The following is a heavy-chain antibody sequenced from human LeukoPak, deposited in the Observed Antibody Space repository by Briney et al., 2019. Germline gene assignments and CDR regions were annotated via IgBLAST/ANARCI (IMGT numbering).Heavy chain of an antibody. CDR3: ARHSGLRSPFDP. V-gene: IGHV4-39*01. D-gene: IGHD3-3*01. Sequence: PSETLSLTCTVSGGSISTTNYYWGWIRQPPGRDLEWTGSIYSSGSTYYNPSLESRVTISVDTSKNQLSLKLTSATAADTSVYYCARHSGLRSPFDPWDQGTLVTVSS. CDR1: GGSISTTNYY. J-gene: IGHJ5*02. CDR2: IYSSGST.